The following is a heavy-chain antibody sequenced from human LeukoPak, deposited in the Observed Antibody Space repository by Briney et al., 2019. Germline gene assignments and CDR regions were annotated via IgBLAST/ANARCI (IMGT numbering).Heavy chain of an antibody. J-gene: IGHJ3*01. CDR3: ARESDYGDFEGGFLDL. CDR1: GYTFRNYD. V-gene: IGHV1-18*01. Sequence: GASVKVSCKASGYTFRNYDITWVRQGPGQGLEWMGRVSAYRGDTNYAQRYQGRVTMTTDTPTSTAYMELRSLRSDDTAFYYCARESDYGDFEGGFLDLWGQGTMVTVSS. D-gene: IGHD4-17*01. CDR2: VSAYRGDT.